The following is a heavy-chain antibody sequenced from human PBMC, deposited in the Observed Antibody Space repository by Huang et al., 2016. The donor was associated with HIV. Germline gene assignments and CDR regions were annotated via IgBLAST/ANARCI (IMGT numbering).Heavy chain of an antibody. V-gene: IGHV4-39*01. CDR1: GGSISTGSYS. CDR3: ARRLGNYFFDY. J-gene: IGHJ4*02. Sequence: QVQLQESGPGLVKPSETLSLNCTVSGGSISTGSYSWGWIRQTPGKGLEWIATIYYSGSTNYNPSLKSRVTISGDTSQNQFSLKLSSVTAADTAIYYCARRLGNYFFDYWGQGTLVTVSS. D-gene: IGHD7-27*01. CDR2: IYYSGST.